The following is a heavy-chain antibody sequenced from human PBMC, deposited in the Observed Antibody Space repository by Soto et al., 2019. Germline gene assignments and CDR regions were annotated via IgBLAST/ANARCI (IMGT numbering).Heavy chain of an antibody. J-gene: IGHJ5*02. Sequence: SETLSLTCTVSGGSISSSSYYWGWIRQPPGKGLEWIGSIYYSGSTYYNPSLKSRVTISVDTSKNQFSLKLSSVTAADTAVYYCARQEITMIVVVITNWFDPWGQGTLVTVSS. V-gene: IGHV4-39*01. D-gene: IGHD3-22*01. CDR3: ARQEITMIVVVITNWFDP. CDR2: IYYSGST. CDR1: GGSISSSSYY.